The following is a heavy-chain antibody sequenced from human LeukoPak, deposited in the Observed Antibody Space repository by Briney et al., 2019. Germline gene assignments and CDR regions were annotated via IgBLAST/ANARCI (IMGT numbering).Heavy chain of an antibody. D-gene: IGHD1-26*01. CDR2: ISYDGSNK. J-gene: IGHJ4*02. V-gene: IGHV3-30*03. Sequence: PGGSLRLSCAASGFTFSSYGMHWVRQAPGKGLEWVAVISYDGSNKYYADSVKGRFTISRDNSKNTLYLQMNSLRAEDTAVYYCARADIVGAAPDYWGQGTLVTVSS. CDR1: GFTFSSYG. CDR3: ARADIVGAAPDY.